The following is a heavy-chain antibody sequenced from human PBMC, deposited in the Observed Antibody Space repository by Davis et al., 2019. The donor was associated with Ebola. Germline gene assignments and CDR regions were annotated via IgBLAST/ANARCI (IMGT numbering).Heavy chain of an antibody. D-gene: IGHD3-9*01. CDR1: GGSFSGYY. J-gene: IGHJ4*02. Sequence: MPSETLSLTCAVYGGSFSGYYWSWIRQPPGKGLEWIGEIHESGNTNYNPSLKSRVSISVDTSKNQFSLKLSSVTAADTAVYYCARERYFDWLPRYYFDYWGQGTLVTVSS. V-gene: IGHV4-34*01. CDR2: IHESGNT. CDR3: ARERYFDWLPRYYFDY.